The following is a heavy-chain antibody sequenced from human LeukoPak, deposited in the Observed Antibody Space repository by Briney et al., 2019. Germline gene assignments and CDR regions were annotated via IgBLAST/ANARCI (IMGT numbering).Heavy chain of an antibody. V-gene: IGHV3-48*03. J-gene: IGHJ4*02. CDR1: GFTFSSYE. CDR2: ISSSGSTI. D-gene: IGHD6-19*01. Sequence: PGGSLRLSCAASGFTFSSYEMNWVRQAPGKGLGWVSYISSSGSTIYYPDSVKGRFTISRDNAKNSLYLQMNSLRAEDTAVYYCARVGYSSGWYRYFDYWGQGTLVTVSS. CDR3: ARVGYSSGWYRYFDY.